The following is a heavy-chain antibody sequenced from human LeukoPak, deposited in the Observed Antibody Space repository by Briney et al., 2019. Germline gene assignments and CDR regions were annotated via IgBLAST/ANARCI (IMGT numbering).Heavy chain of an antibody. Sequence: PSETLSLTCAVYGVSFSGYYWRWLRQPPGKGLEGVGEINHSGSTNYNPSLKSRITISVNTSNNQFLLKLSAMTDADKAVYYCTRLIMSSIYYYYMDVWGKGTTVTVSS. CDR2: INHSGST. D-gene: IGHD3-10*01. CDR1: GVSFSGYY. V-gene: IGHV4-34*10. J-gene: IGHJ6*03. CDR3: TRLIMSSIYYYYMDV.